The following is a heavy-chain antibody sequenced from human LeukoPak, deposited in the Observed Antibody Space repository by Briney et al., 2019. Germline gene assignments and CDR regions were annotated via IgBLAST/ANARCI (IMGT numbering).Heavy chain of an antibody. CDR3: ARSKYGGPDY. CDR2: IYYSGST. V-gene: IGHV4-39*07. CDR1: GGSISSSSYY. D-gene: IGHD3-10*02. Sequence: PSETLSLTCTVSGGSISSSSYYWGWIRQPPGKGLEWVGSIYYSGSTNCNPSLKSRVTISEDASKNQFSLKVNSVTAADTAVYYCARSKYGGPDYWGQGTLVTVSS. J-gene: IGHJ4*02.